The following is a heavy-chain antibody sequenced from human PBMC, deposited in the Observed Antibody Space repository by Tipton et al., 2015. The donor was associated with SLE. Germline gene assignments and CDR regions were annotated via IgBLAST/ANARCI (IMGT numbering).Heavy chain of an antibody. Sequence: TLSLTCTVSGGSISSHYWSWIRQPPGKGLEWIGYIYYSGSTNYNPSLKSRVTISVDTSTNQFSLKLNSVTAADTAVYYCARHASYYYGMDVWGQGTTVTVSS. CDR1: GGSISSHY. CDR2: IYYSGST. J-gene: IGHJ6*02. V-gene: IGHV4-59*08. CDR3: ARHASYYYGMDV.